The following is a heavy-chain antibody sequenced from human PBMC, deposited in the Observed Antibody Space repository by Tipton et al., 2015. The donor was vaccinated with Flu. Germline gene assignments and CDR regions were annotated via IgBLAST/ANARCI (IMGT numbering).Heavy chain of an antibody. V-gene: IGHV4-38-2*02. Sequence: TLSLTCTVSGDSISGSYYWGWIRQASGKGLEWIGDIYHTGSTYHNPSLKSRVTMSVDTSRNPLSLRLRSVTAADTAVYFCARRDFSNYVSDPKSWFNPWNQGILDTVSP. CDR1: GDSISGSYY. D-gene: IGHD4-11*01. J-gene: IGHJ5*02. CDR3: ARRDFSNYVSDPKSWFNP. CDR2: IYHTGST.